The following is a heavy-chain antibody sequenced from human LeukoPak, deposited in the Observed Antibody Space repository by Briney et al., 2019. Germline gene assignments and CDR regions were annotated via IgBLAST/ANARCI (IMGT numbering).Heavy chain of an antibody. J-gene: IGHJ3*02. CDR3: AREGVGAIDAFDI. D-gene: IGHD1-26*01. CDR1: GYTFTGYY. CDR2: INPNSGGT. Sequence: ASVKVSCKASGYTFTGYYMHWVRQAPGQGLEWMGWINPNSGGTNYAQKFQGRVAMTRDTSISTAYMELSRLRSDDTAVYYCAREGVGAIDAFDIWGQGTMVTVSS. V-gene: IGHV1-2*02.